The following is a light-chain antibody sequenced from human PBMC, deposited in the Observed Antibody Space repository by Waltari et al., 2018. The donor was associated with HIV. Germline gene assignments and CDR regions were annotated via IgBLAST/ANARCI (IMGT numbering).Light chain of an antibody. Sequence: DIVMTQSPDSLAVSLGETATINCKSSQSVLFSSNNKNNLAWYQHKPGRPPKLLIQWASSRESGVPDRFSGSGSGTDFTLTISSLQAEDVAVYYCQQYYSTPWMFGQGTKVEIK. CDR2: WAS. CDR1: QSVLFSSNNKNN. CDR3: QQYYSTPWM. J-gene: IGKJ1*01. V-gene: IGKV4-1*01.